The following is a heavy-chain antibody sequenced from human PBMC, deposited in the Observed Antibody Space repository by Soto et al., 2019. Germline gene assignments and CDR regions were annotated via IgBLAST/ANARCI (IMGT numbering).Heavy chain of an antibody. D-gene: IGHD3-16*01. V-gene: IGHV3-64*01. J-gene: IGHJ4*02. Sequence: EVQLVESGGGLVQPGGSLRLSCAASGFTLSNYAMYWVRQAPGKELEYVSAISSDGGSTYYANSVKGRFTISRNTSKNTLYLLMGTLRAEDMAVYYCARDPSYGDYWGQGTLVTVSS. CDR2: ISSDGGST. CDR1: GFTLSNYA. CDR3: ARDPSYGDY.